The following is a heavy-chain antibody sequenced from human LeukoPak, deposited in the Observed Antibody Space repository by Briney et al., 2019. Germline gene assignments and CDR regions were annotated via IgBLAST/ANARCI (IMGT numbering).Heavy chain of an antibody. CDR1: GYTFTGYY. CDR2: INPNSGGT. V-gene: IGHV1-2*06. CDR3: GTLLSNGPFDY. J-gene: IGHJ4*02. Sequence: ASVKVSCKASGYTFTGYYIHWVRQAPGQGLEWMGRINPNSGGTNYAQKFQGRVTMTRDTSISTAYMELSRLRSDDTAVYYCGTLLSNGPFDYWGQGTLVTVSS.